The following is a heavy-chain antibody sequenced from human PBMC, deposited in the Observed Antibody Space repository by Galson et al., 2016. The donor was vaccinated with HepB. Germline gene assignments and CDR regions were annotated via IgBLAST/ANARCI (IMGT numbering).Heavy chain of an antibody. J-gene: IGHJ5*02. D-gene: IGHD3-22*01. CDR1: GFTFSCYW. V-gene: IGHV3-7*01. CDR2: INQDGSEK. Sequence: SLRLSCAASGFTFSCYWMSWVRQAPGKGLEWVANINQDGSEKNYVDSVKGRFTISRDNAKNSLYLQMNSLRAEDTAVYYCARETGDYYVSRGYYSNNWFDPWGQGTLVTVSS. CDR3: ARETGDYYVSRGYYSNNWFDP.